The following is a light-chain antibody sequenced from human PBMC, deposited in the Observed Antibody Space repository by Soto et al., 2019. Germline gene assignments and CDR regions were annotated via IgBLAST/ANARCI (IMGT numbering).Light chain of an antibody. Sequence: QSVLTQPPSASGAPGQSVTISCAGSSSNIGSNHAYWYQQLPRAAPKLLIYTNYQRPSGVPDRFSGSKSGTSASLAISGLRSEDEADYYCAAWDDSLSGYVFGTGTQLTVL. CDR3: AAWDDSLSGYV. V-gene: IGLV1-47*02. CDR2: TNY. J-gene: IGLJ1*01. CDR1: SSNIGSNH.